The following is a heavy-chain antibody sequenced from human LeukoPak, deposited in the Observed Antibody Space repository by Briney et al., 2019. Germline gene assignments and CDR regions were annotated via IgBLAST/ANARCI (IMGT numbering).Heavy chain of an antibody. Sequence: PSETLSLTCAVYGGSFSGYYWSWIRQPPGKGLEWIGEINHSGSTNYNPSLKSRVTISVDTSKNQFSLKLSSVTAADTAVYYCARGPYGASDYWGQGTLVTASS. CDR3: ARGPYGASDY. D-gene: IGHD4-17*01. CDR1: GGSFSGYY. J-gene: IGHJ4*02. V-gene: IGHV4-34*01. CDR2: INHSGST.